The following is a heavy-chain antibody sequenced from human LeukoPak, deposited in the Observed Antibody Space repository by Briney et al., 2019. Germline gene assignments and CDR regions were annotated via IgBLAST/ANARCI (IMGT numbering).Heavy chain of an antibody. Sequence: PGRSLRLSCAASGFTFDDYAMHWVRQAPGKGLEWVSGISWNSGSIGYADSVKGRFTISIDNAKNSLYLQMNSLRAEDMALYYCAKDIAGELGPREYYFDYWGQGTLVTVSS. D-gene: IGHD7-27*01. CDR3: AKDIAGELGPREYYFDY. V-gene: IGHV3-9*03. CDR2: ISWNSGSI. J-gene: IGHJ4*02. CDR1: GFTFDDYA.